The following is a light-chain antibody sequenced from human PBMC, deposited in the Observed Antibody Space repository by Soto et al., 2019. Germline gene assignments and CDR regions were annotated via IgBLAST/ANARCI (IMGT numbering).Light chain of an antibody. CDR3: QQYFTTPTWT. Sequence: DIVMTQSPDSLAVSLGERATINCKSSQSVLHSSNNKNYLAWFQQKPGQPPKLLIYWASTRESGVPARFSGSGSGTHFTLTISSLQAEDVAVYYCQQYFTTPTWTFGQGTKVEIK. CDR1: QSVLHSSNNKNY. V-gene: IGKV4-1*01. J-gene: IGKJ1*01. CDR2: WAS.